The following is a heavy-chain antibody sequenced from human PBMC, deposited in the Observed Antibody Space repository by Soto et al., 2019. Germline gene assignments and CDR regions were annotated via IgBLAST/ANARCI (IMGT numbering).Heavy chain of an antibody. Sequence: EVPLLESGGGLVQPGGSLRLSCAPSGFTFSSYAVSLVRQAPGKRLEWVSGISGSGGSTDYADSVKGRFTNSRDNSKNTLYLQMNSLRAEDTTVYYWAKGKIRQMYFDCWGQGTLVTVSS. CDR3: AKGKIRQMYFDC. J-gene: IGHJ4*02. CDR2: ISGSGGST. CDR1: GFTFSSYA. V-gene: IGHV3-23*01.